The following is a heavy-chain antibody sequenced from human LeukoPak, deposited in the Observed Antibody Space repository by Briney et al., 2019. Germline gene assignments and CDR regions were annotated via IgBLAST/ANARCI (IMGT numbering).Heavy chain of an antibody. Sequence: GGSLRLSCAASGFTFSSYSVNWVRQAPGKGLEWVSSISSSSSYIYYADSVKGRFTISRDNAKNSLYLQMNSLRAEDTAVYYCAELVITMIGGVGEKGPRATIPWG. CDR2: ISSSSSYI. CDR3: AELVITMIGGVGEKGPRATIP. V-gene: IGHV3-21*01. J-gene: IGHJ5*02. CDR1: GFTFSSYS. D-gene: IGHD3-10*02.